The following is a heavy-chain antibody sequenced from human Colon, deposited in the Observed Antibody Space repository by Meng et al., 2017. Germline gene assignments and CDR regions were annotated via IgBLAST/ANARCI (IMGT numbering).Heavy chain of an antibody. Sequence: QLQASGPGLVKPSPTLSLPCTVSGDSISLNWWSWVRQPPGKGLEWIGEFFHTGRTNSDPSLKSRVTISVDESNNQFSLKLTSVTAADTAVYYCARHISILGQRGFDYRGQGTLVTVSS. D-gene: IGHD3/OR15-3a*01. CDR1: GDSISLNW. CDR2: FFHTGRT. V-gene: IGHV4-4*02. CDR3: ARHISILGQRGFDY. J-gene: IGHJ4*02.